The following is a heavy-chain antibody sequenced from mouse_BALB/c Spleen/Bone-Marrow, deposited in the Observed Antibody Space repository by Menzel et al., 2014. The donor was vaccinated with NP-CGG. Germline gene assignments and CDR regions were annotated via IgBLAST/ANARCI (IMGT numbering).Heavy chain of an antibody. J-gene: IGHJ3*01. D-gene: IGHD2-10*02. CDR2: IYPGDGDT. CDR1: GYAFSSSW. CDR3: ARGYGNYEGWFAY. Sequence: QVQLQQPGPELVKPGASVKISCKASGYAFSSSWMNWVKQRPGQGLEWIGRIYPGDGDTYYNGKFKGKATLTADKSSSTAYMQLSSLTSVDSAVYFCARGYGNYEGWFAYWGQGTLVTVSA. V-gene: IGHV1-82*01.